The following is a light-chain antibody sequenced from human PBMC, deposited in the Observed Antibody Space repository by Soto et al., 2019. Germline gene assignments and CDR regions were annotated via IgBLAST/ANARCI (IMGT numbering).Light chain of an antibody. V-gene: IGKV3-20*01. CDR2: RAS. J-gene: IGKJ4*01. Sequence: IVLTQSPGTLSLPPGERATLSCRASQSVNNNYLAWYQQKHGQAPRLLVYRASTRATGIPARFSGSGSRTDFSLTISILATEDFEVYYGPDYGSSYTFGGGTKVVIK. CDR1: QSVNNNY. CDR3: PDYGSSYT.